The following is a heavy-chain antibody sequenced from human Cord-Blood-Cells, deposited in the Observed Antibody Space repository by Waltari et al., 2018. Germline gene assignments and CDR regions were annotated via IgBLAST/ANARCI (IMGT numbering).Heavy chain of an antibody. Sequence: EVQLVESGGGLVQPGGSLRLSCAASGFTFSSYEMNWVRQAPGKGLEWVSYISSSGSTIYYADSVKGRFTISRDNAKNSLYLQMNSLRAEDTAVYYCARDASGVGAPPINWFDPWGQGTLVTVSS. J-gene: IGHJ5*02. CDR1: GFTFSSYE. CDR2: ISSSGSTI. V-gene: IGHV3-48*03. D-gene: IGHD3-10*01. CDR3: ARDASGVGAPPINWFDP.